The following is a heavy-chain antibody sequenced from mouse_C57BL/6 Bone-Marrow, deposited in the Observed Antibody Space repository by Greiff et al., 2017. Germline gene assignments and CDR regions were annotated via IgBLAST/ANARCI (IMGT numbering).Heavy chain of an antibody. J-gene: IGHJ2*01. CDR2: IDPENGDT. V-gene: IGHV14-4*01. D-gene: IGHD1-1*01. Sequence: VQLQQSGAELVRPGASVKLSCTASGFNIKDDYMHWVKQRPEQGLEWIGWIDPENGDTEYAPKFQGKATITADTSSNTAYLQLSSLTSEDTAVYYCTTSFITTVVVDYWGQGTTLTVSS. CDR3: TTSFITTVVVDY. CDR1: GFNIKDDY.